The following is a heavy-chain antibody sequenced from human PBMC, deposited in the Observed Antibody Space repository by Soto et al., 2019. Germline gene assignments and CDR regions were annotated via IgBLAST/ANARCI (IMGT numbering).Heavy chain of an antibody. J-gene: IGHJ4*02. CDR3: AREYLLDY. Sequence: QVQLQQWGAGLLKPSETLSLTCAVYGGSFSGYYWSWIRQPPGKGLEWIGEINHSGSTNYNPSLKSRVTISVDTSKDQFSLKLSSVTAADTAVYYCAREYLLDYWGQVTLVTVSS. D-gene: IGHD6-6*01. V-gene: IGHV4-34*01. CDR2: INHSGST. CDR1: GGSFSGYY.